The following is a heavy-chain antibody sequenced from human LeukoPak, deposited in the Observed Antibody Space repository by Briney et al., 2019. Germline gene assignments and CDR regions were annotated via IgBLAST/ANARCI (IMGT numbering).Heavy chain of an antibody. J-gene: IGHJ4*02. V-gene: IGHV3-48*04. CDR1: GFSFTGHN. D-gene: IGHD2-21*01. CDR2: VSISSGTI. CDR3: ARAGPYCGGDCYFDY. Sequence: GGSLRLSCAASGFSFTGHNMNWVRQAPGKGLEWISFVSISSGTIYYADSVKGRFSISRDNAKSSLDLQMNSLRAEDTAVYYCARAGPYCGGDCYFDYWGQGTLVTVSS.